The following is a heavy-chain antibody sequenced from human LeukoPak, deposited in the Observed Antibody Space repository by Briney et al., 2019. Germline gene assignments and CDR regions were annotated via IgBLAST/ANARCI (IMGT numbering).Heavy chain of an antibody. CDR1: GGSFSGYY. J-gene: IGHJ4*02. CDR2: INHSGST. Sequence: SETLSLTCAVYGGSFSGYYWSWIRQPPGKGLEWIGEINHSGSTNYNPSLKSRVTISVDTSKNQFSLKLSSVTAADTAVYYCARRVHYGDYLDYWGQGTLVTISS. D-gene: IGHD4-17*01. CDR3: ARRVHYGDYLDY. V-gene: IGHV4-34*01.